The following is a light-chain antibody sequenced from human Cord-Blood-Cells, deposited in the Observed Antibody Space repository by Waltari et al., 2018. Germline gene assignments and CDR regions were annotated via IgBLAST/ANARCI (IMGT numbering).Light chain of an antibody. Sequence: DLQMTQSPSTLSASVGARDTITCRASQSISGWLAWYQQKPGKAPKLLIYKASSLESGVPSRVSGSGSGTEFTLTISSLQPDDFATDYCQQYNSYSWTFGQGTKVEIK. J-gene: IGKJ1*01. CDR2: KAS. CDR1: QSISGW. V-gene: IGKV1-5*03. CDR3: QQYNSYSWT.